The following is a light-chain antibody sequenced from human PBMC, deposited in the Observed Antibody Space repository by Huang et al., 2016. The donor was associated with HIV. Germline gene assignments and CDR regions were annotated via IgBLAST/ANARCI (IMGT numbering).Light chain of an antibody. CDR3: QQYDRNPVT. Sequence: GDRVTITCRANQAISNSLAWYQQKPGRAPKLMVYAATKLESGVPSRFSGSGSGTDYTLTISSRQTEDLATYYCQQYDRNPVTFGHGTKVEIK. CDR1: QAISNS. CDR2: AAT. J-gene: IGKJ1*01. V-gene: IGKV1-NL1*01.